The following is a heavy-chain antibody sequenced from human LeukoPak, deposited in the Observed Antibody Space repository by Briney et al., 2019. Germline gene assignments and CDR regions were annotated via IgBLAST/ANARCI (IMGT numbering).Heavy chain of an antibody. D-gene: IGHD2-8*01. Sequence: GESPKISCKCSGYTFDKYWIRWVRHTPGKGLEWMGIIYPGNSDARYNPSFQGQVTMSVDKSMSTAYLQWSSLKASDTATYYCATQYAQFYDFWGQGTLVTVSS. J-gene: IGHJ4*01. V-gene: IGHV5-51*01. CDR2: IYPGNSDA. CDR3: ATQYAQFYDF. CDR1: GYTFDKYW.